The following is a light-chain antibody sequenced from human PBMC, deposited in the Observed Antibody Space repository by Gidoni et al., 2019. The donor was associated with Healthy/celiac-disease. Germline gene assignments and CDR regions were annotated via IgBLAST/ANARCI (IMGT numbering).Light chain of an antibody. J-gene: IGKJ1*01. CDR2: KAS. Sequence: DIHETQSPSTLSASVGDTVTITCRASPSISSWLAWYQQNPGKAPKLLIYKASSLESGVPSRFSGSGSGTEFTLTISSLQPDDFATYYCQQYSNYWTFGQGTKVEIK. CDR1: PSISSW. CDR3: QQYSNYWT. V-gene: IGKV1-5*03.